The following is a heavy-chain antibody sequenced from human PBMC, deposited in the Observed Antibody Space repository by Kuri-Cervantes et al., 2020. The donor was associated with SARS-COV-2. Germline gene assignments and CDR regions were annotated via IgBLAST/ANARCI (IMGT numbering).Heavy chain of an antibody. J-gene: IGHJ3*02. Sequence: GGSLRLSCAASGFTFSSYAMSWVRQVPGRGLEWVTAIRGSGGNTYYADSVKGRFTISREKSKNTLYLQMNSLRDEDTAVYYCAKWTTVVSAFDIWGQGTMVTVSS. CDR2: IRGSGGNT. D-gene: IGHD4-23*01. CDR3: AKWTTVVSAFDI. CDR1: GFTFSSYA. V-gene: IGHV3-23*01.